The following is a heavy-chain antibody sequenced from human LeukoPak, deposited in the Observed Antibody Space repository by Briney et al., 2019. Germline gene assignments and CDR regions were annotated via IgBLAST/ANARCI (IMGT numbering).Heavy chain of an antibody. V-gene: IGHV4-4*07. CDR2: IHSSGSA. Sequence: KPSETLSLTCTVSGAPISTYYWGWIRQPPGKGLEYIGQIHSSGSANYNPSLKSRVAMSLDASKNQFSLTVSSVTAADTAIYYCARDILDVGATHYFDYWGQGSLLTVSS. D-gene: IGHD1-26*01. J-gene: IGHJ4*02. CDR3: ARDILDVGATHYFDY. CDR1: GAPISTYY.